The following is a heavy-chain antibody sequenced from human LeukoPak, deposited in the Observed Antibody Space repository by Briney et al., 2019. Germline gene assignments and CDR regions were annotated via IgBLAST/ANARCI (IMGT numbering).Heavy chain of an antibody. Sequence: SETLSLTCAVYGGSFSRFYWSWIRQSPGKGLEWIAEIDHRGDTNHNPSVKSRVTVSVDTSKNQFSLKVRSLSAADTAVYYCARGATISETGYFDFWGQGTLVTVSS. D-gene: IGHD5-24*01. CDR2: IDHRGDT. V-gene: IGHV4-34*01. CDR3: ARGATISETGYFDF. J-gene: IGHJ4*03. CDR1: GGSFSRFY.